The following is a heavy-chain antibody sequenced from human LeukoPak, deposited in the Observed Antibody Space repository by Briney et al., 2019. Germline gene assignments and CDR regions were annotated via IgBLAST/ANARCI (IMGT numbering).Heavy chain of an antibody. J-gene: IGHJ6*03. Sequence: SETLSLTCTVSGGSISSSSYYWGWIRQPPGKGLEWIGSIYYSGSTYYNPSLKSRVTISVDTSKNQFSLKLSSVPAADTAVYYCARDLTGYYYMDVWGKGTTVTVSS. CDR1: GGSISSSSYY. D-gene: IGHD1-14*01. CDR3: ARDLTGYYYMDV. V-gene: IGHV4-39*02. CDR2: IYYSGST.